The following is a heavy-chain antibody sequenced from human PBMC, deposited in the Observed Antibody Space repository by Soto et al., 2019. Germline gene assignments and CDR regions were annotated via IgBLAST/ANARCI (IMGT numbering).Heavy chain of an antibody. V-gene: IGHV3-74*01. D-gene: IGHD4-17*01. CDR1: EFTFSNSW. J-gene: IGHJ4*02. Sequence: EVQLVESGGGLVQPGGSLRLSCAASEFTFSNSWMHWVRQTPGKGLVWVSRINGDGTTTNYADSVKGRFAISRDNAQNTLYLQMNSLRAEDTAVYYCAREQGTVGAATTMVYWRQGSLVTVSS. CDR2: INGDGTTT. CDR3: AREQGTVGAATTMVY.